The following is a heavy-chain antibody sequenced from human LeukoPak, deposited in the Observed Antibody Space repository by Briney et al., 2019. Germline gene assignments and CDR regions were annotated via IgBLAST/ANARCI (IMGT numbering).Heavy chain of an antibody. D-gene: IGHD1-26*01. Sequence: ASVKVSCKASGYTFTSYYMHWVRQAPGQGLEWMGIINPSGGSTSYARKFQGRVTMTRDTSTSTVYMELSSLRSEDTAVYYCAREGGIVGATAYWGQGTLVTVSS. J-gene: IGHJ4*02. V-gene: IGHV1-46*01. CDR3: AREGGIVGATAY. CDR2: INPSGGST. CDR1: GYTFTSYY.